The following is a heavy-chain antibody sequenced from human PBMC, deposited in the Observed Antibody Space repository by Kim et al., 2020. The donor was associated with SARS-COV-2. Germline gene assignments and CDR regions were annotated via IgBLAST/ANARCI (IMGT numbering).Heavy chain of an antibody. D-gene: IGHD6-13*01. J-gene: IGHJ6*02. Sequence: SETLSLTCTVSGGSISSSSYYWGWLRQPPGKGLEWIGSIYYSGSTYYNPSLKSRVTISVDTAKNQFSLKLSSVTAADTAVYYCARLIAAAGTVGMDVWGQGTTVTVSS. V-gene: IGHV4-39*01. CDR1: GGSISSSSYY. CDR2: IYYSGST. CDR3: ARLIAAAGTVGMDV.